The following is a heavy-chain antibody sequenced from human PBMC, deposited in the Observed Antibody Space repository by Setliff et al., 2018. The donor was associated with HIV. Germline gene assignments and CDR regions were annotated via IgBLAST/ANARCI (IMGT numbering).Heavy chain of an antibody. V-gene: IGHV4-4*07. CDR2: IFGSGTT. CDR1: TDSISNFH. CDR3: ARDRSKYGTGSSAYNWFDP. Sequence: PSETLSLTCSVSTDSISNFHWSWMRQPAGKGMEWIGRIFGSGTTHYNPSLKSRVTMSIDTSKNQFSLKLKSVTAADTAVYFCARDRSKYGTGSSAYNWFDPWGLGTLVTVSS. D-gene: IGHD3-16*01. J-gene: IGHJ5*02.